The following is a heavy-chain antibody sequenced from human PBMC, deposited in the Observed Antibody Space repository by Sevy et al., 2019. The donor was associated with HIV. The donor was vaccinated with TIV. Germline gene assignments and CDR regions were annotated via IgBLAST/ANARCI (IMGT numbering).Heavy chain of an antibody. J-gene: IGHJ6*02. CDR1: RFTFSSDS. D-gene: IGHD3-10*01. CDR2: ISSSSSYI. CDR3: ARDRDGSGSSGGYGMDV. V-gene: IGHV3-21*01. Sequence: GGSLRLSCVASRFTFSSDSMNWVRQAPGKGLKSVSSISSSSSYIYYADSVKGRFSISRDNAKKSLYLQMNSLRVEDTAVYYCARDRDGSGSSGGYGMDVWGQGTTVTVSS.